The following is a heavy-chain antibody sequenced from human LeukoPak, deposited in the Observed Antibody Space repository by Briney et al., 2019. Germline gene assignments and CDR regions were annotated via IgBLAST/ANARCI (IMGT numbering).Heavy chain of an antibody. CDR1: GYTFTGYY. CDR3: RTRSLAAAGPVGYYYYGMDV. Sequence: GASVKVSCKASGYTFTGYYMHWVRQAPGQGLEWMGCINPNSGGTNYAQKLQGRVTMTRDTSISTAYMELSRLRHADTAVYYCRTRSLAAAGPVGYYYYGMDVWGQGTTVTVCS. V-gene: IGHV1-2*02. CDR2: INPNSGGT. D-gene: IGHD6-13*01. J-gene: IGHJ6*01.